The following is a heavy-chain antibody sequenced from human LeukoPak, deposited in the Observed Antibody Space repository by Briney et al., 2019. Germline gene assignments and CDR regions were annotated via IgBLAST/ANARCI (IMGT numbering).Heavy chain of an antibody. J-gene: IGHJ4*02. D-gene: IGHD2-2*01. V-gene: IGHV3-30*18. CDR1: GFTFSTYA. CDR3: AKGWPATWAYFDY. Sequence: PGGSLRLSCEGSGFTFSTYAMHWVRQAPGKGLEWVAFISDDGSNKYYADSVKGRFTISRDNSKKTLDLQMNSLRAEDTAVYYCAKGWPATWAYFDYWGQGTLATVSS. CDR2: ISDDGSNK.